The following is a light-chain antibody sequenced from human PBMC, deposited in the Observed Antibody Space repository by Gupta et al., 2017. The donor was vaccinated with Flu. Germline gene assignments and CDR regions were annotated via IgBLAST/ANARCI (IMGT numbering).Light chain of an antibody. V-gene: IGLV1-40*01. Sequence: QSVLTQPPSVSGAPGQRVTISCTGSSSNIGAGYDVQWYQQLPGTAPKLLIYGSRNRPSGVPDRFSGSKSGTSAALAITGLQAEDEAEYYCQSQDSSRSSYVFGAGTKVTVL. J-gene: IGLJ1*01. CDR1: SSNIGAGYD. CDR2: GSR. CDR3: QSQDSSRSSYV.